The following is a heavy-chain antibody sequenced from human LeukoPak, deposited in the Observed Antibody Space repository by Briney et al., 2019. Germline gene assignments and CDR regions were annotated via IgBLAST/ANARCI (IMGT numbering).Heavy chain of an antibody. V-gene: IGHV4-34*01. D-gene: IGHD1-1*01. CDR2: MNHSGST. CDR1: GGSFSGYY. Sequence: PSETLSLTCAVYGGSFSGYYWSWIRQPPGKGLEWIGEMNHSGSTNYNPSLKSRVTISVDTSKNQFSLKLSSVTAADTAVYYCARGVQRYNWFDPWGQGTLVTVSS. J-gene: IGHJ5*02. CDR3: ARGVQRYNWFDP.